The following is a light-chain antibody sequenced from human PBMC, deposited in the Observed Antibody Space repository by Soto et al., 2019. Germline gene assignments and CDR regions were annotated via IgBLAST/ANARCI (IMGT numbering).Light chain of an antibody. J-gene: IGKJ1*01. Sequence: DIQRTQSPSSLSASVGDGVTITCRASQTISSWLAWYQQKAGKAPKLLIDKASTLKSGVPSRFSGSGSGTKFTLPISSLQPNDFATFYYQHYNSYSAAFGQGTKV. V-gene: IGKV1-5*03. CDR3: QHYNSYSAA. CDR1: QTISSW. CDR2: KAS.